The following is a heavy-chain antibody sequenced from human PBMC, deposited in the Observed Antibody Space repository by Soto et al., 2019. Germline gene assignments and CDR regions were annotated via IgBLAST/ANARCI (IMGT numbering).Heavy chain of an antibody. CDR3: AHFHFEIVTGLFDY. D-gene: IGHD2-15*01. J-gene: IGHJ4*02. V-gene: IGHV2-5*01. CDR1: GFSLTNTRVT. CDR2: VYWHDGK. Sequence: QITLKESGPPLVKPTQTLTLTCTFSGFSLTNTRVTVGWCRQPPGKALQWLALVYWHDGKRYTPSLRNRITIANDTSKTRMVLTLANVGPVDTATSYCAHFHFEIVTGLFDYWGRGTLVTFSS.